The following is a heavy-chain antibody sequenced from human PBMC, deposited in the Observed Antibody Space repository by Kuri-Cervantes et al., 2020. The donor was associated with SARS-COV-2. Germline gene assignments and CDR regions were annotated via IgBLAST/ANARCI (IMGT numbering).Heavy chain of an antibody. J-gene: IGHJ2*01. CDR2: ISYDGSNK. CDR1: GFTFSSYA. V-gene: IGHV3-30-3*01. CDR3: ARSPPLGYFDL. Sequence: GESLKISCAASGFTFSSYAMHWVHQAPGKGLEWVAVISYDGSNKYYADSVKGRFTISRDNSKNTLYLQMNSLRAEDTAVYYCARSPPLGYFDLWGRGTLVTVSS.